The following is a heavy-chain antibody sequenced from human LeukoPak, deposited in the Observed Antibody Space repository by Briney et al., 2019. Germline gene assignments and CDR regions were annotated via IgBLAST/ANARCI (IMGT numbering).Heavy chain of an antibody. V-gene: IGHV3-23*01. Sequence: GGSLRLSCAASGFTFNNYAMTWVRQAPGKGLERVSAISSSGGSTYFADSVKGRFTISRDNSKNTLYLQMNSLRAEDTAVYYCAKDALWGSSPGAFDIWGQGTMVTVSS. CDR1: GFTFNNYA. CDR3: AKDALWGSSPGAFDI. CDR2: ISSSGGST. D-gene: IGHD6-6*01. J-gene: IGHJ3*02.